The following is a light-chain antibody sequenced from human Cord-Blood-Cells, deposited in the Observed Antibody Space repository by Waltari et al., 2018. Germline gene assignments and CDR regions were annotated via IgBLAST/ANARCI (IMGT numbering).Light chain of an antibody. J-gene: IGKJ2*03. Sequence: DIQMTQSPSSLSASVGDRVTITCRPSQSISSYLNWYQQKPGKAPKLLIYAASSLQSGVPSRFSGSGSGTDVTLTISSLQPEDFATYYCQQSYSTPYSFGQGTKLEIK. CDR3: QQSYSTPYS. CDR2: AAS. CDR1: QSISSY. V-gene: IGKV1-39*01.